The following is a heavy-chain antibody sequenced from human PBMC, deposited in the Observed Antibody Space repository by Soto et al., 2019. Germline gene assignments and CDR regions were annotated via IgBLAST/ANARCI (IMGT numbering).Heavy chain of an antibody. CDR2: ISSSSSYI. CDR1: GFTFSSYS. V-gene: IGHV3-21*01. Sequence: GGSLRLSCAASGFTFSSYSMDWVRQAPGKGLEWVSSISSSSSYIYYADSVKGRFTISRDNAKNSLYLQMNSLRAEDTAVYYCARRPQGYCSGGSCTADIWGQGTMVT. CDR3: ARRPQGYCSGGSCTADI. J-gene: IGHJ3*02. D-gene: IGHD2-15*01.